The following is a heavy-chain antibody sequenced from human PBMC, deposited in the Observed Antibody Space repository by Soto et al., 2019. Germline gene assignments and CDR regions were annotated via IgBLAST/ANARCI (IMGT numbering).Heavy chain of an antibody. Sequence: PGGSLRLSCAASGFTFSSYTINWVRQAPGKGLEWVSSISSSGNYIYYADSLKGRFTISRDNSKNSLFLQMNSLRAEDTAVYYCARDPIVPGYFDCWGQGALVTSPQ. CDR3: ARDPIVPGYFDC. CDR2: ISSSGNYI. V-gene: IGHV3-21*01. CDR1: GFTFSSYT. D-gene: IGHD1-26*01. J-gene: IGHJ4*02.